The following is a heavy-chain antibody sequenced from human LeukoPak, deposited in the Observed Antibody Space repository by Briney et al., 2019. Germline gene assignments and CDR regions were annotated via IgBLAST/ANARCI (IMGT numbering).Heavy chain of an antibody. CDR2: IYHSGTT. V-gene: IGHV4-38-2*02. J-gene: IGHJ6*03. CDR3: ARVARLRHAPYYMDV. CDR1: GYSITSGYY. Sequence: SETLSLTCTVSGYSITSGYYWGWVRQPPGKGLEWIGSIYHSGTTYYNPSLKSRVTISVNTSKNQFSLKLSSVTASDTAVYYCARVARLRHAPYYMDVWGKGTTVTVSS. D-gene: IGHD6-25*01.